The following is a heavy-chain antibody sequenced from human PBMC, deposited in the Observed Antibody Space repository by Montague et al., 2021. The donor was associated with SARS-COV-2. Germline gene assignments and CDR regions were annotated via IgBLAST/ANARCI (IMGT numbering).Heavy chain of an antibody. Sequence: SETLSLTCTVSGRSISSSSYYWGWIRQPPGKGLEWIGSIYYSGSTYYXXXLKSRVTISVDTSKNQFSLKLSSVTAADTAVYYCARKEMKYSSIWSTGGNWFDHWGQGTLVTVSS. CDR3: ARKEMKYSSIWSTGGNWFDH. V-gene: IGHV4-39*01. CDR1: GRSISSSSYY. CDR2: IYYSGST. J-gene: IGHJ5*02. D-gene: IGHD6-13*01.